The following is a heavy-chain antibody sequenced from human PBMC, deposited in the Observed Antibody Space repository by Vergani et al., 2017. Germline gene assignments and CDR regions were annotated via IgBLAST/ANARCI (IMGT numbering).Heavy chain of an antibody. Sequence: EVQLVESGGGIVKPGGSLRLSCVASGFSFRNARMNWVRRTPGKGLEWVGRIKSTFDRWTTDYAAAVKGRFTISRDDSKNTLFLQMNGLKTEDIGVYYCTTDPRYCGDGSCYWLRDHHYYGMDVWGQGTTVTVSS. V-gene: IGHV3-15*07. J-gene: IGHJ6*02. D-gene: IGHD2-21*01. CDR3: TTDPRYCGDGSCYWLRDHHYYGMDV. CDR1: GFSFRNAR. CDR2: IKSTFDRWTT.